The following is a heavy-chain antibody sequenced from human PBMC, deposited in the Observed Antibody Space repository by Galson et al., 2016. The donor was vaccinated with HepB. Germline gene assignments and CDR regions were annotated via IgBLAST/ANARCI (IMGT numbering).Heavy chain of an antibody. CDR3: ARDEEWRSDY. Sequence: SLRLSCAASGFTFSNHSMSWLRQAPGKGLEWVSNIKTGGSEKYYVDSVRGRFTISRDNAKNSVYLQMSSLRAEDTAVYFCARDEEWRSDYWGQGTLVTVSS. CDR1: GFTFSNHS. CDR2: IKTGGSEK. J-gene: IGHJ4*02. D-gene: IGHD3-3*01. V-gene: IGHV3-7*03.